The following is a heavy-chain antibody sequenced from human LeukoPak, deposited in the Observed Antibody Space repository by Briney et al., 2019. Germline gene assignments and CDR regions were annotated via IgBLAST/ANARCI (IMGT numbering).Heavy chain of an antibody. CDR2: VDSSGTS. Sequence: PSETLSLTCTVSGGSISTTNSYWGWIRQPPGKGLEWIANVDSSGTSHYNPSLRSLFTISVSTSKSPFSLKLTSVTAADTALYYCARLIDYGGFYFYYYMAVWGKGTTVAVSS. CDR3: ARLIDYGGFYFYYYMAV. J-gene: IGHJ6*03. CDR1: GGSISTTNSY. V-gene: IGHV4-39*02. D-gene: IGHD4-17*01.